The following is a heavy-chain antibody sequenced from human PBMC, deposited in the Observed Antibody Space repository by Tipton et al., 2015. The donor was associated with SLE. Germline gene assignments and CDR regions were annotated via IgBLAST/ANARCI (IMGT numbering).Heavy chain of an antibody. J-gene: IGHJ4*02. V-gene: IGHV4-4*02. Sequence: TLSLTCTVSGGSISSNTWWNWVRQPPGMGLEWIGEIHHRGTTNYNPSLKSRVTISVDKSKSQFSLKLSSVTAADTAVYYCAKDYNYDYPDYNWGQGTLVIVSS. CDR1: GGSISSNTW. CDR2: IHHRGTT. D-gene: IGHD4-17*01. CDR3: AKDYNYDYPDYN.